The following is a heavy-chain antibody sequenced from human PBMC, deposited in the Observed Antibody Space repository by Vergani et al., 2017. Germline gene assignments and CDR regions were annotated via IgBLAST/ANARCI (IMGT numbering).Heavy chain of an antibody. V-gene: IGHV3-21*01. Sequence: EVQLVESGGGLVKPGGSLRLSCAASGFTFSSYSMNWVRQAPGKGLEWVSSISSSSSYIYYADSVKGRFTISRDNAKNSLYLQMNSLRAEDTAVYYCARDSASRYCSGGSCSPGAYFDYWGQGTLVTVSS. CDR1: GFTFSSYS. D-gene: IGHD2-15*01. CDR2: ISSSSSYI. CDR3: ARDSASRYCSGGSCSPGAYFDY. J-gene: IGHJ4*02.